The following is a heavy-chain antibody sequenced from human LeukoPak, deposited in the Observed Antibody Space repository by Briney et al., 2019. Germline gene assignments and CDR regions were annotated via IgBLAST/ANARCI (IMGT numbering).Heavy chain of an antibody. CDR2: ISSSGRTV. D-gene: IGHD3-22*01. J-gene: IGHJ3*02. Sequence: GSLRLSCAASGVTVSSNYMNWVRQAPGKGLEWVSYISSSGRTVYYADSLKGRFTISRDNAKNSLYLQMNSLRAEDTAVYYCARDSDGSGYLPSPRDGFDIWGQGTMVTASS. CDR1: GVTVSSNY. V-gene: IGHV3-48*04. CDR3: ARDSDGSGYLPSPRDGFDI.